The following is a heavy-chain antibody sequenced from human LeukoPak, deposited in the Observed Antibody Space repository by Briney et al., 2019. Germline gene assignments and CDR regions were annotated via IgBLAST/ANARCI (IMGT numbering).Heavy chain of an antibody. CDR3: ERDRVGQQLVGRNYYYSSMDV. Sequence: KPSETLSLTCTVSCGYISSYSWSSIRQPPGKGLEWIGYIYYSGITNYNPSLKSQVTISVDTSKNQFSLKLRSVTAADKAVYYCERDRVGQQLVGRNYYYSSMDVWGKGTPVTISS. CDR2: IYYSGIT. D-gene: IGHD6-13*01. V-gene: IGHV4-59*01. CDR1: CGYISSYS. J-gene: IGHJ6*03.